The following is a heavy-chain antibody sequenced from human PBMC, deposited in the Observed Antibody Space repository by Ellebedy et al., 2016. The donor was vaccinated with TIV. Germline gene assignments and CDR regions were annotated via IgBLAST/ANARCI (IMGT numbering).Heavy chain of an antibody. J-gene: IGHJ4*02. Sequence: GESLKISXAASGFTFSSYAMSWVRQAPGKGLEWVSAISGSGGSTYYADSVKGRFTISRDNSKNTLYLQMNSLRAEDTAVYYCARGDTVVVPAAMGGGGLFDYWGQGTLVTVSS. CDR3: ARGDTVVVPAAMGGGGLFDY. V-gene: IGHV3-23*01. CDR1: GFTFSSYA. CDR2: ISGSGGST. D-gene: IGHD2-2*01.